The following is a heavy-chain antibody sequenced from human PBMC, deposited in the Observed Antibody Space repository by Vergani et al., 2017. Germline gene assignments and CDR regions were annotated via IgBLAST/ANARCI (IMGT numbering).Heavy chain of an antibody. CDR2: ISSSSSTI. V-gene: IGHV3-48*01. CDR3: ATLWCGELDY. Sequence: EVQLVESGGGLVQPGGSLRLSCAASGFTFSSYSMNWVRQAPGKGLEWVSYISSSSSTIYYADSVKGRFTISRDNAKNSLYLQMNSLRAEDTAVYYCATLWCGELDYWGQGTLVTVSS. CDR1: GFTFSSYS. J-gene: IGHJ4*02. D-gene: IGHD3-10*01.